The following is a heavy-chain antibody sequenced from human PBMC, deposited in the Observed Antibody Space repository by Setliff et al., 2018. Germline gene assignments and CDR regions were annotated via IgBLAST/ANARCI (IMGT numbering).Heavy chain of an antibody. CDR2: IWSDGNTT. CDR3: ARGSGWIPWIQH. D-gene: IGHD3-10*01. J-gene: IGHJ1*01. Sequence: PGGSLRLSCATSGFTFSTHAMHWARQAPGKGLDWVAMIWSDGNTTYYADSVKGRFTVSRDNSKNSLYLQMNSLRAEDTAVYYCARGSGWIPWIQHWGPGTLVTVSS. CDR1: GFTFSTHA. V-gene: IGHV3-33*01.